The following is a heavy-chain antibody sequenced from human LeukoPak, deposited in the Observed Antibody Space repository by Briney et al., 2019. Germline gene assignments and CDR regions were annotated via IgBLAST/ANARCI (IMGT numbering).Heavy chain of an antibody. V-gene: IGHV3-7*01. CDR2: IKRDGSEK. CDR3: ARENSVVRVYYFDY. D-gene: IGHD3-10*01. J-gene: IGHJ4*02. CDR1: GFTFSSYW. Sequence: GGSLRLSCAASGFTFSSYWMSWVRQAPGKGLEWVANIKRDGSEKYYVDSVKGRFTISRDNAKNSLYLQMNSLRAEDTAVYYCARENSVVRVYYFDYWGQGTLVTVSS.